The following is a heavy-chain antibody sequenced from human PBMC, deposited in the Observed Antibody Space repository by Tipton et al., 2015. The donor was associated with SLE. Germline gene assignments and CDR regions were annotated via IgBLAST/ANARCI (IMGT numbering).Heavy chain of an antibody. V-gene: IGHV3-74*01. CDR1: GFTFSSYD. D-gene: IGHD1-26*01. CDR3: ARDRMGGSSLDY. Sequence: SLRLSCAASGFTFSSYDMTWVRQAPGKGLVWVSHIQSDGTTTYADSVKGRFTISRDNARNTLYLQMNSLRAEDTAVYCCARDRMGGSSLDYWGQGTLVTVSS. J-gene: IGHJ4*02. CDR2: IQSDGTT.